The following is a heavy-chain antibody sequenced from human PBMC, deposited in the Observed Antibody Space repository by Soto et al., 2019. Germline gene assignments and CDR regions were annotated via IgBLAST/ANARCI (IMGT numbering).Heavy chain of an antibody. J-gene: IGHJ4*02. CDR1: GGSISSSNW. V-gene: IGHV4-4*02. Sequence: SETLSLTCAVSGGSISSSNWWSWVRQPPGKGLEWIGEIYQSGSTNYNPSLKNKVNISVDKSKNQFSLKLSSVTAADTAVYYCATESVILTGPLDSWGQGTLVTVS. CDR3: ATESVILTGPLDS. D-gene: IGHD3-9*01. CDR2: IYQSGST.